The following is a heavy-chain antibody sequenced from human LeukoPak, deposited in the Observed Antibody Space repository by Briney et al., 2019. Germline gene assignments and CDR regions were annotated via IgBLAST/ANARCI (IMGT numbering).Heavy chain of an antibody. J-gene: IGHJ5*02. Sequence: GGSLRLSCAASGFTFSSYWMSWVRQAPGKGLEWVANIKQDGSEKYYVDSVKGRFTISRDNAKNSLYLQMNSLRAEDTAVYYCARGLTTMVRGSNWFDPWGQGTLVTVSS. D-gene: IGHD3-10*01. V-gene: IGHV3-7*01. CDR3: ARGLTTMVRGSNWFDP. CDR2: IKQDGSEK. CDR1: GFTFSSYW.